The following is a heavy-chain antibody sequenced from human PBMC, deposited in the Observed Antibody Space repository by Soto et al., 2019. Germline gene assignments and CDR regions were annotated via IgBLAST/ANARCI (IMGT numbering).Heavy chain of an antibody. CDR3: AKDYSILLPNYGMDV. J-gene: IGHJ6*02. D-gene: IGHD6-13*01. CDR1: GFTFSSYA. CDR2: ISGSGGST. Sequence: GGSLRLSCAASGFTFSSYAMSWVRQAPGKGLEWVSAISGSGGSTYYADSVKGRFTISRDNSKNTLYLQMNSLRAEDSAVYYCAKDYSILLPNYGMDVWGQGTTVTVSS. V-gene: IGHV3-23*01.